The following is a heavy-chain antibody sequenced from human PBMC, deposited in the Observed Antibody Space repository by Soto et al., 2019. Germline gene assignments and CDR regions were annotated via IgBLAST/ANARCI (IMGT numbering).Heavy chain of an antibody. CDR3: STERDKLIDY. Sequence: VQLVESGGGLVEPGGSLRLSCEASGSTFTNAWMNWVRQAPGKGLEWVGRIKSKTDGGTADYAAPVKGRFTISRDGSKTTLYLQMNSLKTEDTAVYYCSTERDKLIDYWGQGTLVTVSS. CDR1: GSTFTNAW. CDR2: IKSKTDGGTA. J-gene: IGHJ4*02. V-gene: IGHV3-15*07. D-gene: IGHD1-1*01.